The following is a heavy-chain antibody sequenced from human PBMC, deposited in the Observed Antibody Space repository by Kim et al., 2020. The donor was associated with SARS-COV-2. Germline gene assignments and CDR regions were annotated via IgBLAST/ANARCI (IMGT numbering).Heavy chain of an antibody. V-gene: IGHV1-2*02. Sequence: NPHSGGTNYAQKFQGRVTMTRDTSISTAYMELSRLRSDDTAVYYCAPSFDYWGQGTLVTVSS. CDR2: NPHSGGT. CDR3: APSFDY. J-gene: IGHJ4*02.